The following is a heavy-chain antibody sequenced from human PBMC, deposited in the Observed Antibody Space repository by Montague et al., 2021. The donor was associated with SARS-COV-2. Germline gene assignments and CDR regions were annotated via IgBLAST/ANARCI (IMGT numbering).Heavy chain of an antibody. D-gene: IGHD3-10*01. CDR2: INWNGGST. J-gene: IGHJ6*02. CDR3: ASLLLWFGGVCGMDV. CDR1: GFTFGDYG. Sequence: SLRLSCAASGFTFGDYGMSWVRQAPGKGLEWVSGINWNGGSTGYADSVKGRFTISRDNAKNSLYLQMNSLRAEDTAVYYCASLLLWFGGVCGMDVWGQGTTVTVSS. V-gene: IGHV3-20*04.